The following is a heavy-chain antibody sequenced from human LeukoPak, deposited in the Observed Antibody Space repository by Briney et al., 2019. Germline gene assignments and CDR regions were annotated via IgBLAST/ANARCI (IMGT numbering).Heavy chain of an antibody. CDR2: ISSSGSTI. CDR3: ARASRVRFLEWLLGYYFDY. D-gene: IGHD3-3*01. J-gene: IGHJ4*02. Sequence: GGSLRLSCAASGFTFSDYYMSWIRQAPGKGLEWVSYISSSGSTIYYADSVKGRFTISRDNAKNSLYLQMNSLRAEDTAVYYCARASRVRFLEWLLGYYFDYWGQGTLVTVSS. V-gene: IGHV3-11*01. CDR1: GFTFSDYY.